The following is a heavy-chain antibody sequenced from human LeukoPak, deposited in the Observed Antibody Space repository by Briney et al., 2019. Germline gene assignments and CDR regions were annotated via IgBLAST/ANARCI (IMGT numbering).Heavy chain of an antibody. CDR2: IYTSGST. Sequence: SETLSLTCTVSGGSISGYYWSWIRQPAGKGLEWIGRIYTSGSTHYNPSPKSRVTMSVDTSKNQFSLKLSSVTAADTAVYYCARIITGTTTAFDIWGQGTIVTVSS. D-gene: IGHD1-7*01. CDR1: GGSISGYY. J-gene: IGHJ3*02. V-gene: IGHV4-4*07. CDR3: ARIITGTTTAFDI.